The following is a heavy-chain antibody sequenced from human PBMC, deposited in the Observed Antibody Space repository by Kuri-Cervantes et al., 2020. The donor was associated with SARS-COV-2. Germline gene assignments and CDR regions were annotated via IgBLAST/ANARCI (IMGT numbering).Heavy chain of an antibody. CDR2: INSVSSYV. CDR1: GFPLTSFP. V-gene: IGHV3-21*01. CDR3: ARDDPNYFDSRGYSFTVAFAL. Sequence: GGSLRLSCRALGFPLTSFPVYWVRQAPGKGLEWVSSINSVSSYVYYADSVKGRFTISRDNAKNSLYLQMNSLRAEDTAVYHCARDDPNYFDSRGYSFTVAFALWGQGTMVTV. D-gene: IGHD3-22*01. J-gene: IGHJ3*01.